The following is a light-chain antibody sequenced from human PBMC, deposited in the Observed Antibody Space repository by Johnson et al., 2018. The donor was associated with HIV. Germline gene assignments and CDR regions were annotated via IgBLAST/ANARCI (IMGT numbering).Light chain of an antibody. CDR1: SSNIGNNY. CDR2: ENN. V-gene: IGLV1-51*02. CDR3: GTWDSSLSAEV. Sequence: QSMMTQPPSVSAAPGQKVTISRSGSSSNIGNNYVSWYQQLPGTAPKLLIYENNKRPSGIPDRFSGSKSGTSATLGITGLQTGDEAGYYCGTWDSSLSAEVFGTGTKVTVL. J-gene: IGLJ1*01.